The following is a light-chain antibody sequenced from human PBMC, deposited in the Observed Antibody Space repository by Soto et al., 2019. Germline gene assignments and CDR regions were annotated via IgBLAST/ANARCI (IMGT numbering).Light chain of an antibody. V-gene: IGLV2-14*01. CDR2: EVS. CDR1: SSDVGGYNF. Sequence: QSVLTQPASVSGSPGQSITISCTGTSSDVGGYNFVSWYQQHPGKAPKLMIHEVSNRPSGVSNRFSASKSGNTASLTISGLQAEDEADYYCSSFTSNSTLVFGNGTKVTVL. J-gene: IGLJ1*01. CDR3: SSFTSNSTLV.